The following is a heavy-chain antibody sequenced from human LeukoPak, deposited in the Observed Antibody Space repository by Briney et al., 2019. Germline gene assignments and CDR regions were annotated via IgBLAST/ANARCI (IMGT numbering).Heavy chain of an antibody. J-gene: IGHJ4*02. D-gene: IGHD2-21*02. CDR1: GFTFSSYW. Sequence: GGSLRLSCAASGFTFSSYWMSWVRQAPGKGLEWVSYISTGSSTIYYADSVKGRFTISRDNAENSLYLQMNSLRAEDTAVYYCGRAETALDYWGQGTLVTVSS. V-gene: IGHV3-48*01. CDR3: GRAETALDY. CDR2: ISTGSSTI.